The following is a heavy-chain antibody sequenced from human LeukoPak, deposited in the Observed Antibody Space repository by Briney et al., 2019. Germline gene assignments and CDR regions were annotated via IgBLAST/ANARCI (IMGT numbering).Heavy chain of an antibody. V-gene: IGHV1-18*01. CDR2: ISAYNGNT. CDR3: AREGLYGDYVGDAFDI. D-gene: IGHD4-17*01. Sequence: VASVKVSCKASGYTFTSYGISWVRQAPGQGLEWMGWISAYNGNTNYAQKLQGRVTMTTDTSTSTAYMELRSLRSDDTAVYYYAREGLYGDYVGDAFDIWGQGTMVTVSS. CDR1: GYTFTSYG. J-gene: IGHJ3*02.